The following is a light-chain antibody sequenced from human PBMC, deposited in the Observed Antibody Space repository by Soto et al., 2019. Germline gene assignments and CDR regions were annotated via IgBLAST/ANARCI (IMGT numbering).Light chain of an antibody. Sequence: EIVLTQSPATLSLSPGERATLSCRASQSVSSYLAWYQQKPGQAPRLLIYDASNRATGIPARFSGSGSGTDFTLTISSLEPEDFAVYYCQQRSNWPPWTFGRGTKVEIK. J-gene: IGKJ1*01. V-gene: IGKV3-11*01. CDR1: QSVSSY. CDR2: DAS. CDR3: QQRSNWPPWT.